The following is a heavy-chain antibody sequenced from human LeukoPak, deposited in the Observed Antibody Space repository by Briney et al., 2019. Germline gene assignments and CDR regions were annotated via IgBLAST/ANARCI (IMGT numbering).Heavy chain of an antibody. J-gene: IGHJ4*02. V-gene: IGHV4-39*07. CDR2: IYYSGST. Sequence: KPSETLSLTCTVSGGSISSSSYYWGWIRQPPGKGLEWIGSIYYSGSTYYNPSLKSRVTISVDTSKNQFSLKLSSVTAADTAVYYCARALAGASSLYYFDYWGQGTLVTVSS. CDR3: ARALAGASSLYYFDY. D-gene: IGHD2/OR15-2a*01. CDR1: GGSISSSSYY.